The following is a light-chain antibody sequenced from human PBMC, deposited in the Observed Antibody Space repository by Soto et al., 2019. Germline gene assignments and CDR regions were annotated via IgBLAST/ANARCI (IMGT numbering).Light chain of an antibody. Sequence: QSVLTQPASVSGSPEQSITISCTGTSSDVGTYNLVSWYQQRPGKAPKLIISEGTRRPSGVFDRFSGSKSGNTASLSISGLQADDEADYYCCAYAGNSRYVFGTGTKVTVL. CDR1: SSDVGTYNL. CDR3: CAYAGNSRYV. CDR2: EGT. V-gene: IGLV2-23*01. J-gene: IGLJ1*01.